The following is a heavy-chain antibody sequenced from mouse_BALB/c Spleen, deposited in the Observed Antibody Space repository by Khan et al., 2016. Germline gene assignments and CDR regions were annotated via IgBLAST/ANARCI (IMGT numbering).Heavy chain of an antibody. V-gene: IGHV2-9*02. CDR3: ARREDGYWMDY. J-gene: IGHJ4*01. CDR2: IWAGGST. CDR1: GFSLTSYG. Sequence: VELVESGPGLVAPSQSLSITCTVSGFSLTSYGVNWVRQSPGKGLEWLGVIWAGGSTNYNSALMSRLSISKDNSKSQVFLKMNSLQTDDTAMYYCARREDGYWMDYWSRGTSGTVSS. D-gene: IGHD2-3*01.